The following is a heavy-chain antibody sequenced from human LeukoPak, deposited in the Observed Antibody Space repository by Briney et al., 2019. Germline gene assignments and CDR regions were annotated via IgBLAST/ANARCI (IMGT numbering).Heavy chain of an antibody. CDR3: ARVGGSGWPFDY. Sequence: GGSLRLSCAASGFTFSSYSMNWVRQAPGKGLEWVSSISSSSSYIYYADSVKGRFTISRDNAKNSLYLQMNSLRAEDTAVYCCARVGGSGWPFDYWGQGTLVTVSS. V-gene: IGHV3-21*01. CDR2: ISSSSSYI. CDR1: GFTFSSYS. J-gene: IGHJ4*02. D-gene: IGHD6-19*01.